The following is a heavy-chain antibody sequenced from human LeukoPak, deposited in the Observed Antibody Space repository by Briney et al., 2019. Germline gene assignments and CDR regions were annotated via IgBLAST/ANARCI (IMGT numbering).Heavy chain of an antibody. V-gene: IGHV5-51*01. D-gene: IGHD1-1*01. J-gene: IGHJ6*02. CDR1: GYSFTSYW. CDR2: IYPGDSDT. Sequence: GESLKISCKGSGYSFTSYWIGWVRQMPGKGLEWMGIIYPGDSDTRYSPSFQGQVTISADKSISTAYLQWSSLKASETGQYYCARQNWNDDYYYYGMDVWGQGTTVTVSS. CDR3: ARQNWNDDYYYYGMDV.